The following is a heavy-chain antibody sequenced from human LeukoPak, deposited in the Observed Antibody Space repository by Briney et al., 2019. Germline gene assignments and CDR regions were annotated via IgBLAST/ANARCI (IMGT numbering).Heavy chain of an antibody. CDR1: GYTFTGYY. V-gene: IGHV1-2*02. J-gene: IGHJ3*02. CDR3: ARAPKNDAYDI. Sequence: ASVKVSCKASGYTFTGYYIHWVRQAPGQGLEWVGWINPNSGDTHSAQNFQGRVTMTRDTSISTASMDLSRLRSDDTAVYYCARAPKNDAYDIWGRGTMVTVSS. CDR2: INPNSGDT.